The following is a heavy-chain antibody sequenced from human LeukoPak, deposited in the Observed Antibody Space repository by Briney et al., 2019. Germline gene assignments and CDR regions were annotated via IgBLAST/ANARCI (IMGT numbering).Heavy chain of an antibody. Sequence: SETLSLTCTVSGGSIGNYYWNWIRQPAGKGLEWIGRISTSGTTNYHPSLKSRVTLSLDTSKIQFSLNLRSVTAADTAIYFCARRHPYYYGSGTYSREDWGQGTLVTVSS. CDR1: GGSIGNYY. CDR2: ISTSGTT. V-gene: IGHV4-4*07. CDR3: ARRHPYYYGSGTYSRED. D-gene: IGHD3-10*01. J-gene: IGHJ4*02.